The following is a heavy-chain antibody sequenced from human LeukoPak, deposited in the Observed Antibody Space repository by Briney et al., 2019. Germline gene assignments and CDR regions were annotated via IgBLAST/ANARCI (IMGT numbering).Heavy chain of an antibody. CDR2: IIPILGIA. D-gene: IGHD3-16*02. V-gene: IGHV1-69*04. J-gene: IGHJ3*02. CDR3: ARTSYVWGRYRSDDAFDI. CDR1: GGTFSSYA. Sequence: PVKVSCKASGGTFSSYAISWVRQAPGQGLEWMGRIIPILGIANYAQKLQGRVTMITDTSTSTAYMELRSLRSDDTAVYYCARTSYVWGRYRSDDAFDIWGQGTMVTVSS.